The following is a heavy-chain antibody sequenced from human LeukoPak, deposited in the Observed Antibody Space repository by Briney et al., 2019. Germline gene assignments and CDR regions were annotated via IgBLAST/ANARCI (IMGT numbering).Heavy chain of an antibody. D-gene: IGHD3-10*01. CDR1: GFTVSSNY. J-gene: IGHJ6*02. V-gene: IGHV3-66*01. CDR3: ARDRVVTMVRGSSRGMDV. Sequence: GESLRLSCAASGFTVSSNYMSWVRQAPGKGLEWVSVIYSGGSTYYADSVKGRFTISRDNSKNTLYLQMNSLRAEDTAVHYCARDRVVTMVRGSSRGMDVWGQGTTVTVSS. CDR2: IYSGGST.